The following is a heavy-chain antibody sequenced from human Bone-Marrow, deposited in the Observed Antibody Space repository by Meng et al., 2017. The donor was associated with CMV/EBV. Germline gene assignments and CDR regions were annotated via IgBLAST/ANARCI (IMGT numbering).Heavy chain of an antibody. V-gene: IGHV3-11*01. CDR3: AREGYFFDY. CDR1: GLNFRDYY. J-gene: IGHJ4*02. D-gene: IGHD2-21*01. CDR2: ISSSGSTI. Sequence: RLACAASGLNFRDYYMSGSRQAPGKGLEWVSYISSSGSTIDYADAVKGRFTISRDNAKNSLYLQMNSLRAEDTAVYYCAREGYFFDYWGQGTLVTVSS.